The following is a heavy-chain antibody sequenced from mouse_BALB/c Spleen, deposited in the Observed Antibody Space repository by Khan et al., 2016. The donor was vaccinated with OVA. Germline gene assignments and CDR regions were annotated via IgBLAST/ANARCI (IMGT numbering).Heavy chain of an antibody. Sequence: VQLKQSGPGLVKPSQSLSLTCAVTGYSITSEYAWNWIRQFPGNKLEWMGYINYSGNTRYNPSLKSRISITRDTSKNQFFLQLNSVTTEDTATYYCTRKDYDDYDPFPYWGQGTLVTVSA. CDR3: TRKDYDDYDPFPY. D-gene: IGHD2-4*01. CDR2: INYSGNT. J-gene: IGHJ3*01. V-gene: IGHV3-2*02. CDR1: GYSITSEYA.